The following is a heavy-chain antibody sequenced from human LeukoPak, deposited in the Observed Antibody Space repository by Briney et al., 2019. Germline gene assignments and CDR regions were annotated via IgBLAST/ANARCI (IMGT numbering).Heavy chain of an antibody. Sequence: GGSLRLSCAASGFTFSSFGMTWVRQAPEKGLEWVSVISISGGRTEYAASVQGRFTISRGNSKNTLYLQMNSLRVEETAVYYCARDVQYDSSGYTFHFWGQGILVTVSS. J-gene: IGHJ4*02. D-gene: IGHD3-22*01. V-gene: IGHV3-23*01. CDR3: ARDVQYDSSGYTFHF. CDR2: ISISGGRT. CDR1: GFTFSSFG.